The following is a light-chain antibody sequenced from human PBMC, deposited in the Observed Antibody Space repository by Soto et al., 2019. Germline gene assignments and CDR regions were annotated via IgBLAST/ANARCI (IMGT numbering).Light chain of an antibody. CDR2: DAS. Sequence: AIQLTPSPSSLAASVGDSVTITCRASQGISNALAWYQHKPGKAPKSLIYDASSLQSGVPSRFTGSGSGTDFTLTISSLQAEDFATYYCQQFNIYPLTFGGGTRVELK. CDR1: QGISNA. CDR3: QQFNIYPLT. V-gene: IGKV1-13*02. J-gene: IGKJ4*01.